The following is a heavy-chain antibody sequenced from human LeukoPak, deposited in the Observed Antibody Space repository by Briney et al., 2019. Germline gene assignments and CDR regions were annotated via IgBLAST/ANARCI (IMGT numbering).Heavy chain of an antibody. Sequence: SGGSLRLSCAASGFTFSSYGMHWVRQAPGKGLEWVAIISYDGSNKYYADSVKGRFTISRDNSKNTLYLQMNSLRAEDTAVYYCAKDSGDSSGYSTGTGYFQHWGQGTLVTVSS. CDR3: AKDSGDSSGYSTGTGYFQH. D-gene: IGHD3-22*01. V-gene: IGHV3-30*18. J-gene: IGHJ1*01. CDR2: ISYDGSNK. CDR1: GFTFSSYG.